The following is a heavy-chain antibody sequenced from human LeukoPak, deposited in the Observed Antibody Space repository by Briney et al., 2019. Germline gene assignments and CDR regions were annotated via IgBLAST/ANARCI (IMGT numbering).Heavy chain of an antibody. V-gene: IGHV4-4*08. Sequence: KSSETLSLTCTVSGGHIDSFFWNWIRQPPGKGLEWIGYIDNSGSTKYSPYLKSRITMSRDTSKKQFSLKLTSVTAADTAMYYCASGAGWLIDYWGQGTLVSVSS. CDR3: ASGAGWLIDY. CDR1: GGHIDSFF. CDR2: IDNSGST. J-gene: IGHJ4*02. D-gene: IGHD6-19*01.